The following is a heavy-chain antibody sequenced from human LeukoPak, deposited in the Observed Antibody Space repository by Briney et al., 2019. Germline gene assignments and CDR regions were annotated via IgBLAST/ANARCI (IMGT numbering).Heavy chain of an antibody. V-gene: IGHV1-2*02. CDR2: INPNSGGT. CDR1: GYTFTGYY. D-gene: IGHD3-9*01. Sequence: ASVKVSCKASGYTFTGYYMHWVRQAPGQALELMGWINPNSGGTNYAQKFQGRVTMTRDTSISTAYMELSRLRSDDTAVYYCARGSLRYRYGMDVWGQGTTVTVSS. J-gene: IGHJ6*02. CDR3: ARGSLRYRYGMDV.